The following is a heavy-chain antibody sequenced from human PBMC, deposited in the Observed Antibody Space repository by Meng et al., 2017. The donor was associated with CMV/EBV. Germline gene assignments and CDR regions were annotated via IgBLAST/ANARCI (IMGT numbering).Heavy chain of an antibody. CDR2: IYWNDDK. Sequence: SGPTLVKPPQTLTLTCTFSGFSLSTSRVGVGWIRQPPGKALEWPALIYWNDDKRYSPSLKSRLTITKDTSKNQVVLTMTNMDPVDTATYYCAHTKSYYDILTGYQPGYFDYWGQGTLVTVSS. CDR1: GFSLSTSRVG. D-gene: IGHD3-9*01. V-gene: IGHV2-5*01. J-gene: IGHJ4*02. CDR3: AHTKSYYDILTGYQPGYFDY.